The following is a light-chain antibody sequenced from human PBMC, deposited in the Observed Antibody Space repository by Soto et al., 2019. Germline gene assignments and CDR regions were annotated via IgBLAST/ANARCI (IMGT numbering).Light chain of an antibody. CDR3: QQYDM. Sequence: DIQITQSPSTLSASVGDRVSFTCRASRSDSTWLAWYQQIPGGAPKLLIYKASILESGVPSRFSGSGSGTEFTLTITSLQPEDFATYYCQQYDMFGPGTKVDIK. CDR1: RSDSTW. V-gene: IGKV1-5*03. J-gene: IGKJ1*01. CDR2: KAS.